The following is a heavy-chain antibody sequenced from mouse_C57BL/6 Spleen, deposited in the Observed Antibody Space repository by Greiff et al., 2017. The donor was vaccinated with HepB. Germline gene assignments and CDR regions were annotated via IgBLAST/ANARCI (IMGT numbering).Heavy chain of an antibody. Sequence: VQLKESGPELVKPGASVKMSCKASGYTFTDYNMHWVKQSHGKSLEWIGYINPNNGGTSYNKKFKGKATLTVNKSSSPAYMELRSLTSEDSAVYYCAGSSYVTWFAYWGQGTLVTVSA. CDR3: AGSSYVTWFAY. CDR2: INPNNGGT. D-gene: IGHD1-1*01. V-gene: IGHV1-22*01. J-gene: IGHJ3*01. CDR1: GYTFTDYN.